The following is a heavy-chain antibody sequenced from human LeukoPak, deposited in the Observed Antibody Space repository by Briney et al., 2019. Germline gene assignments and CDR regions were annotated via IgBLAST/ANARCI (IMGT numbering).Heavy chain of an antibody. CDR3: AKESLEVAYCGADCSYYFDY. CDR1: GIIFRSYD. CDR2: IRGSGGST. V-gene: IGHV3-23*01. Sequence: GGSLRLSCAASGIIFRSYDMSWVRQAPGKGLEWISSIRGSGGSTYYADSVKGRFTISRDNSKNTLYLQMNSLRAEDTAVCYCAKESLEVAYCGADCSYYFDYWGQGTLVTVSS. D-gene: IGHD2-21*02. J-gene: IGHJ4*02.